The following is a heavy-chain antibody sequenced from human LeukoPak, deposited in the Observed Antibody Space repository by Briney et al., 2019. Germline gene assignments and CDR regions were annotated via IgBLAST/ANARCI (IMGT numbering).Heavy chain of an antibody. CDR2: ISYDGSNK. D-gene: IGHD3-3*01. V-gene: IGHV3-30-3*01. J-gene: IGHJ4*02. Sequence: GGSLRLSCAASGFTFSSYAMHWVRQAPGKGLEWVAVISYDGSNKYYADSVKGRFTISRDNSKNTLYLQMNSLRAEDTAVYYCAKDTIFGVVIGYYFDYWGQGTLVTVSS. CDR3: AKDTIFGVVIGYYFDY. CDR1: GFTFSSYA.